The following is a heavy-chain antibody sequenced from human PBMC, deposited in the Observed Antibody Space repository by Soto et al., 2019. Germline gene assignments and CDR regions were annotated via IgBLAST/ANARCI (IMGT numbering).Heavy chain of an antibody. CDR1: GFTFSSYA. Sequence: EVQLLESGGGLVQPGGSLRLSCAASGFTFSSYAMSWVRQAPGKGLEWVSAISGSGGSTYYAESVKRRFTISRDNAKNTLYLQMNSLSAEDTAVYYCAKARARTGYYARRRSKYYYGMDVWGQGTTVTVSS. J-gene: IGHJ6*02. D-gene: IGHD3-9*01. CDR3: AKARARTGYYARRRSKYYYGMDV. V-gene: IGHV3-23*01. CDR2: ISGSGGST.